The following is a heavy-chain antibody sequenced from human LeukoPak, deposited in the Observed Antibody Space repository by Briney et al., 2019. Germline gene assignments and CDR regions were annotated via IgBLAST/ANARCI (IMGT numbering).Heavy chain of an antibody. D-gene: IGHD6-6*01. Sequence: GGSLRLSCAASGFTFSTYAMYWVRHAPGKGLEWVAGISFDASYNYSADSVKGRFTISRDNSKNTHYLHMSSLRPDDTAVYYCARGGVPYYYYYMDVWGKGTTVTVSS. CDR2: ISFDASYN. J-gene: IGHJ6*03. V-gene: IGHV3-30*04. CDR3: ARGGVPYYYYYMDV. CDR1: GFTFSTYA.